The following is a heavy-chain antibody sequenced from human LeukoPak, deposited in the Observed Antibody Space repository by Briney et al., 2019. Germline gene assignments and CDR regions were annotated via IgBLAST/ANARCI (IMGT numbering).Heavy chain of an antibody. V-gene: IGHV1-18*01. J-gene: IGHJ4*02. CDR2: ISAYGNT. Sequence: GASVNVSCKTSGYTFTIYGISWVRQAPGQGLEWMGLISAYGNTNYAQNLQGRVTMTTDTSTSTAYMELRSLRSDDTAVYYCARGIIGYYFDYWGQGTVVTVSS. D-gene: IGHD2-15*01. CDR1: GYTFTIYG. CDR3: ARGIIGYYFDY.